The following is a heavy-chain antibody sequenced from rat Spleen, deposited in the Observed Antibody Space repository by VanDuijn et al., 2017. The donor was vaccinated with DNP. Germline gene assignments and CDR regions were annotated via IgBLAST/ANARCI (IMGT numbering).Heavy chain of an antibody. Sequence: EVHLVESGGGLVQPGRSLKLSCVASGFTFSKYGMAWVRQAPTNGLEWVAYISYDGSRTYYRDSVKGRFTISRDNAKSTLYLQMNSLRSEDTATYYCARGGRSYFDYWGHGVMVTVSS. D-gene: IGHD1-11*01. J-gene: IGHJ2*01. CDR3: ARGGRSYFDY. CDR2: ISYDGSRT. CDR1: GFTFSKYG. V-gene: IGHV5-29*01.